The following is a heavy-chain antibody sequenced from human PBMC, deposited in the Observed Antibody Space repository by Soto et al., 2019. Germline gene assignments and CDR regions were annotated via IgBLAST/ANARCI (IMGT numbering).Heavy chain of an antibody. Sequence: VSVKVSCKVSGYTLTELSMHWVRQAPGKGLEWMGGFDPEDGETIYAQKFQGRVTMTEDTSTDTAYMELSSLRSEDTAVYYCATDEVAAAGTPTYYYGMDVWGQGTTVTVSS. CDR3: ATDEVAAAGTPTYYYGMDV. J-gene: IGHJ6*02. V-gene: IGHV1-24*01. CDR2: FDPEDGET. D-gene: IGHD6-13*01. CDR1: GYTLTELS.